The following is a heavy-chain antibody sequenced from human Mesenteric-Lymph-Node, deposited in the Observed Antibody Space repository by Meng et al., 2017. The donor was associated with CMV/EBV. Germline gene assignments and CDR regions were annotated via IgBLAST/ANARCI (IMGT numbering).Heavy chain of an antibody. J-gene: IGHJ6*02. D-gene: IGHD1-26*01. CDR1: GFTFSSYA. Sequence: GGSLRLSCAASGFTFSSYAMSWVRQAPGKGLEWVSAISGSGGSTYYADSVKGRFTISRDNSKNTLYLQMNSLRAEDTAVYYCAKAWARIVGARDYYYGMDVWGQGTTVTVSS. CDR3: AKAWARIVGARDYYYGMDV. V-gene: IGHV3-23*01. CDR2: ISGSGGST.